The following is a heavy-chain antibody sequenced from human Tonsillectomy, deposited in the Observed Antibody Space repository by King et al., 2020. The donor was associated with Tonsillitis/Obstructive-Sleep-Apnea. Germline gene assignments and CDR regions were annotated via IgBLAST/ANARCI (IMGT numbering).Heavy chain of an antibody. J-gene: IGHJ5*02. D-gene: IGHD2-2*01. CDR3: ARDGGYCSSTSCSQHSWFDP. Sequence: QLQESGPGLVKPSETLSLTCTVSGGSINSYYWSWIRQPPGKGLEWIGYVYYSGSTNYNPSLNGRVTISVDTSNNQFSLKLRSVTAADTAVYYCARDGGYCSSTSCSQHSWFDPWGQGTLVTVSS. CDR2: VYYSGST. V-gene: IGHV4-59*01. CDR1: GGSINSYY.